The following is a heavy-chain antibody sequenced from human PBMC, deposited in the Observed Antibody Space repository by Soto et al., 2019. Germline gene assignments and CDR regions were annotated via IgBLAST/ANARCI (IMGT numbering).Heavy chain of an antibody. J-gene: IGHJ5*02. CDR1: GDTFANFG. CDR2: IATYNNNK. V-gene: IGHV1-18*01. Sequence: HLVQSGPEVKRPGASITVSCKTSGDTFANFGLSWVRQAPGQGLEWMGWIATYNNNKNYAQKFQGRLTLTTDTSTSTAYMELESLGYDDXXXXXXXXXVRGVVNWFDPWGQGTLV. CDR3: XXXVRGVVNWFDP. D-gene: IGHD3-10*01.